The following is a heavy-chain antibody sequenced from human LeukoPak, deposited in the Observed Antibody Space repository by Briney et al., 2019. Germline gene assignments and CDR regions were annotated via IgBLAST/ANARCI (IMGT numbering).Heavy chain of an antibody. V-gene: IGHV4-39*01. D-gene: IGHD5-18*01. Sequence: SETLSLTCTVSGGSISSSSYYWGWIRQPPGKGLEWIGSIYYSGSTYYNPSLKSRVTISVDTSKNQFSLKLSSVTAADTAVYYCARGGDVTAMVIGDAFDFWGQGTMVTVSS. CDR3: ARGGDVTAMVIGDAFDF. CDR1: GGSISSSSYY. CDR2: IYYSGST. J-gene: IGHJ3*01.